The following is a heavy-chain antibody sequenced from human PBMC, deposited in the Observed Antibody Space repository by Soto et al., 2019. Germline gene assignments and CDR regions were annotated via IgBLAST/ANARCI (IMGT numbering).Heavy chain of an antibody. V-gene: IGHV4-31*03. J-gene: IGHJ5*02. CDR2: IYYSGST. CDR3: ARGDDYGGNSDQSWFDP. D-gene: IGHD4-17*01. CDR1: GGSISSGGYY. Sequence: QVQLQESGPGLVKPSQTLSLTCTVSGGSISSGGYYWSWIRQHPGKGLEWIGNIYYSGSTYYNPSLKSRVTISVDTSKNQFSLKLSSVTAADTAVYYCARGDDYGGNSDQSWFDPWGQGTLVTVSS.